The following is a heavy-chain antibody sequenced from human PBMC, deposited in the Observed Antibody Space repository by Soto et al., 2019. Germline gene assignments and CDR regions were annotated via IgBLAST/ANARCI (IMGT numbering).Heavy chain of an antibody. CDR1: GYTLTTYG. J-gene: IGHJ6*02. CDR2: ISAYNGNT. Sequence: ASVKVSCKASGYTLTTYGISWVRQVPGQGLEWMGWISAYNGNTNYAQNLQGRVTMTTDTSTSTAYMELRSLTSDDTAVYYCARDLVDILTAGGYYYGMDVWGQGTTVTVSS. V-gene: IGHV1-18*01. D-gene: IGHD3-9*01. CDR3: ARDLVDILTAGGYYYGMDV.